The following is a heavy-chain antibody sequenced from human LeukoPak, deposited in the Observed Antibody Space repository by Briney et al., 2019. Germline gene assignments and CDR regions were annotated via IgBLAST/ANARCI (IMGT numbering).Heavy chain of an antibody. CDR3: ASGAAAPLYFFDY. CDR1: GGSIDTTSYY. J-gene: IGHJ4*02. D-gene: IGHD6-13*01. CDR2: IYPSGST. V-gene: IGHV4-61*02. Sequence: SETLSLTCTVSGGSIDTTSYYWSWIRQPVGQGLKWIGRIYPSGSTNYNPSLKSRLTLSLDKSKNQFSLNLTSVTAADTAIYYCASGAAAPLYFFDYWGQGSLVTVSS.